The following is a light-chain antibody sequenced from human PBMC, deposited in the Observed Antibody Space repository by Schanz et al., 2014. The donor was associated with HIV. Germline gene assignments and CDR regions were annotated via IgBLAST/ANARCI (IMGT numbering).Light chain of an antibody. CDR2: DAS. Sequence: EIVLTQSPATLSLSPGERVTLSCRASQSVSRYLAWYQQKPGQAPRVLIYDASKRAIGIPARFSGSGSGTEFTLTISGLQSEDFALYYCQQYSDWPPSTFGQGTKVEIK. J-gene: IGKJ2*01. CDR3: QQYSDWPPST. V-gene: IGKV3-11*01. CDR1: QSVSRY.